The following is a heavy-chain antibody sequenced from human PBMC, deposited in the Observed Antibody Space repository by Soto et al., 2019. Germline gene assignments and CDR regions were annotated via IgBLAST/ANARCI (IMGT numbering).Heavy chain of an antibody. CDR3: ERQGRPTAGMGWFDP. CDR1: GGYITSNTYF. CDR2: FSSSGGT. J-gene: IGHJ5*02. Sequence: SETLPLTCAVSGGYITSNTYFWAWLRQSPGKGLTWIGSFSSSGGTFYNPSLKSGFTISEDTAKNQVSLKMASVTAADTAVYYCERQGRPTAGMGWFDPWGPGTLVTVSS. V-gene: IGHV4-39*01. D-gene: IGHD1-1*01.